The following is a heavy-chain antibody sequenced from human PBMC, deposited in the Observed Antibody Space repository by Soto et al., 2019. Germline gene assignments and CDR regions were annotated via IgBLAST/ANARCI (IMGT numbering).Heavy chain of an antibody. J-gene: IGHJ6*03. D-gene: IGHD6-13*01. CDR2: ISWNSGSI. CDR1: GFTFDDYA. Sequence: EVQLVESGGGLVQPGRSLRLSCAASGFTFDDYAMHWVRQAPGKGLEWVSGISWNSGSIGYADSVKGRFTISRDNAKNSLYLQMNRLRAEDTALYDCAKGSSSWPIGYMDVWGKGTTVTVSS. V-gene: IGHV3-9*01. CDR3: AKGSSSWPIGYMDV.